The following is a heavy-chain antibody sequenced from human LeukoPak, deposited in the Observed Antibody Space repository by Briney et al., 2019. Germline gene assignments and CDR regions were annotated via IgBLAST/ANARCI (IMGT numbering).Heavy chain of an antibody. J-gene: IGHJ5*02. D-gene: IGHD5-24*01. V-gene: IGHV4-59*11. Sequence: PSETLSLTCTVSGASIRSHYWSWIRQPPGKGLEWIGYIYYSGSTNYNPSLKSRVTISVDTSKNQFSLKLSSVTAADTAVYYCAREGRDGSFGWFDPWGQGTLVTVSS. CDR1: GASIRSHY. CDR2: IYYSGST. CDR3: AREGRDGSFGWFDP.